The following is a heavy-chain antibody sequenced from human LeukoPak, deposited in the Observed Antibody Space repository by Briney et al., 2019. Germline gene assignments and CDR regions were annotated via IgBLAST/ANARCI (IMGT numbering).Heavy chain of an antibody. CDR3: ARVRGVNYLDHSSGMDV. CDR1: GGSLSGYY. Sequence: PSETLSLTCTVSGGSLSGYYSSWIRQPPGKGLEWIGYIYFSGSTNYNPSLKSRVTISVDTSKNQFSLKLSSVTAADTAVYYCARVRGVNYLDHSSGMDVWGQGTTVTVSS. D-gene: IGHD3-10*01. CDR2: IYFSGST. V-gene: IGHV4-59*08. J-gene: IGHJ6*02.